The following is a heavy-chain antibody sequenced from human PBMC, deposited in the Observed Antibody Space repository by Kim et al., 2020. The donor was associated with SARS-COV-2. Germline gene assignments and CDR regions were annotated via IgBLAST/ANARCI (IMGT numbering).Heavy chain of an antibody. Sequence: ASVKVSCKASGYTFTSYDINWVRQATGQGLEWMGWMNPNSGNTGYAQKFQGRVTMTRNTSISTAYMELSSLRSEDTAVYYCASAFRTSLMDAFDIWGQGTRVTVSS. D-gene: IGHD2-2*01. J-gene: IGHJ3*02. V-gene: IGHV1-8*01. CDR2: MNPNSGNT. CDR1: GYTFTSYD. CDR3: ASAFRTSLMDAFDI.